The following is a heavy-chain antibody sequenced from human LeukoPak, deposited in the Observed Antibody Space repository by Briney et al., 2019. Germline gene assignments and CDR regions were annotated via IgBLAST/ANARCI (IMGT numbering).Heavy chain of an antibody. CDR1: GFTFDDYA. V-gene: IGHV3-9*01. CDR3: AKDTGWGYSGSFGLFDY. Sequence: GRSLRLSCAASGFTFDDYAMHWVRQAPGKGLEWVSGISWNSGSIGYADSVKGRFTISRDNAKNSLYLQMNSLRAEDTALYYCAKDTGWGYSGSFGLFDYWGQGTLVTVSS. D-gene: IGHD1-26*01. CDR2: ISWNSGSI. J-gene: IGHJ4*02.